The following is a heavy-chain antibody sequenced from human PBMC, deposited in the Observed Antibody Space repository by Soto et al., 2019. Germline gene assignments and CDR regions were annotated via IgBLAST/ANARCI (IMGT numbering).Heavy chain of an antibody. J-gene: IGHJ6*02. D-gene: IGHD6-13*01. CDR3: ASKGSAAAADGMGV. V-gene: IGHV1-69*01. CDR1: GGTFSSYA. Sequence: QVQLVQSGAEVKKPGSSVKVSCKASGGTFSSYAISWVRQAPGQALEWMGGTNPIFGTANYAQKFQGRVTITADESTSTAYMELSSLRSEETAVYYWASKGSAAAADGMGVWGQGTTVTVS. CDR2: TNPIFGTA.